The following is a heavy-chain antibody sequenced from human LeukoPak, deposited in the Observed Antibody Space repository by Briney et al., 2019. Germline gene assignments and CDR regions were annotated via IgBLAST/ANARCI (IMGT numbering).Heavy chain of an antibody. CDR2: IKQDGSEN. J-gene: IGHJ4*02. D-gene: IGHD3-10*01. V-gene: IGHV3-7*01. Sequence: GGSLRLSCAASGFSYSNYWMSWVRQAPGKGLEWVANIKQDGSENYYVDSVKGRFTISRDNAQNSLYLQMNSLRAEDRAVYYCGRDYTDYFGSGSNYNAPGHWGQGTLVTVSS. CDR1: GFSYSNYW. CDR3: GRDYTDYFGSGSNYNAPGH.